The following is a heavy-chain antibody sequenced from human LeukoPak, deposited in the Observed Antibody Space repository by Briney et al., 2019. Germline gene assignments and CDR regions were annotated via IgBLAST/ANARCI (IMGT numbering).Heavy chain of an antibody. Sequence: ASVKVSCKASGYTFTSYGISWVRQAPGQGLEWMGWISAYNGNTNYAQKFQDRITMTTDTSTSTAYMEFRSLRSDDTAVYYCARDTGSYSLGGFDYWGQGTLVTVSS. J-gene: IGHJ4*02. CDR1: GYTFTSYG. D-gene: IGHD1-26*01. CDR2: ISAYNGNT. CDR3: ARDTGSYSLGGFDY. V-gene: IGHV1-18*01.